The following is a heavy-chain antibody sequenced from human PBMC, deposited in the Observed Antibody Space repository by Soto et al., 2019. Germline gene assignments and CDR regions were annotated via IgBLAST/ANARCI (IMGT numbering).Heavy chain of an antibody. D-gene: IGHD5-12*01. Sequence: QLRLQESGPGLVRPSETLSLTCTVSGASISTSNYYWGWIRQPPGKGLELIGSLYYSGRTYYNPSLKGRVTMSADTSKNKFSLTVSSMTAADTAVYYCAKRYSFSAQVQRFALTEHWGQGTLVTVPS. CDR2: LYYSGRT. J-gene: IGHJ1*01. CDR3: AKRYSFSAQVQRFALTEH. CDR1: GASISTSNYY. V-gene: IGHV4-39*01.